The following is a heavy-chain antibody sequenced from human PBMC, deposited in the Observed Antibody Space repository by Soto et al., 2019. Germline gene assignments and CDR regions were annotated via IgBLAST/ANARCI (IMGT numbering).Heavy chain of an antibody. D-gene: IGHD2-15*01. CDR1: GGSISSYY. Sequence: TLSLTCTVSGGSISSYYWSWIRQPPGKGLEWIGYIYYSGSTNYNPSLKSRVTISVDTSKNQFSLKLSSVTAADTAVYYCARGLVVAATPFDYWGQGTLVTVSS. J-gene: IGHJ4*02. V-gene: IGHV4-59*01. CDR3: ARGLVVAATPFDY. CDR2: IYYSGST.